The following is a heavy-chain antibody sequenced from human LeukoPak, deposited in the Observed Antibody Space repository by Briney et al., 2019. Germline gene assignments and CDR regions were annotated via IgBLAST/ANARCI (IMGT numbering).Heavy chain of an antibody. CDR2: IRGRGGST. V-gene: IGHV3-23*01. D-gene: IGHD2-15*01. CDR1: GFTFSNYA. Sequence: GGSLRLSCATSGFTFSNYAMSWVRQAPGKGLEWVSTIRGRGGSTFYADSVKGRFTISRDNSKNTLYLQMNSLRAEDTAVYYCARAPPRLYCSGGSCDVYNAFDTWGQGTMVTVSS. J-gene: IGHJ3*02. CDR3: ARAPPRLYCSGGSCDVYNAFDT.